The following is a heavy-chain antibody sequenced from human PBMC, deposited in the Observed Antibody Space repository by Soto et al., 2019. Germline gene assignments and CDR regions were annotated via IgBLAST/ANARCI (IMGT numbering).Heavy chain of an antibody. D-gene: IGHD3-9*01. CDR1: GGPFSSYA. J-gene: IGHJ4*02. CDR3: ARCPYYDISTGYPVYYFDY. Sequence: SVKVSCKASGGPFSSYAISWVPQAPGQGLELMGGIIPIFGTANYAQKFQGRVTITADESTSTAYMGLSSLRSEDMAVYYCARCPYYDISTGYPVYYFDYCGQGTPVTVFS. CDR2: IIPIFGTA. V-gene: IGHV1-69*13.